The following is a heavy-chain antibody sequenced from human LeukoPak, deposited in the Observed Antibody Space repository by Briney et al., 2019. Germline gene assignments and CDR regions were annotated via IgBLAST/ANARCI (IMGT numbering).Heavy chain of an antibody. V-gene: IGHV4-38-2*02. CDR3: AGGRDYNFWSGFDAFDI. Sequence: SETLSLTCTVSGYSISSGYYWGWIRQPPGKGLEWIGSIYHRGNTYYKPSLKSRVTISVHTPKNQSSLKLSSVTGVDTAVDYCAGGRDYNFWSGFDAFDIWGQGTMVTVSS. CDR2: IYHRGNT. J-gene: IGHJ3*02. D-gene: IGHD3-3*01. CDR1: GYSISSGYY.